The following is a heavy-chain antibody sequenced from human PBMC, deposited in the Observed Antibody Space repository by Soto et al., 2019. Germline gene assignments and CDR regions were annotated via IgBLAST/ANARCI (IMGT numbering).Heavy chain of an antibody. D-gene: IGHD2-15*01. Sequence: SETLSHTCAISGDIVSSNSAAWNWIRQSPSRGLEWLGRTYYRSKWYNDYAVSVKSRITINPDTSKNQFSLQLNSVTPEDTAVYYCASGPLAGPPGAFEYWGQGTLVTVSA. V-gene: IGHV6-1*01. CDR2: TYYRSKWYN. J-gene: IGHJ4*02. CDR1: GDIVSSNSAA. CDR3: ASGPLAGPPGAFEY.